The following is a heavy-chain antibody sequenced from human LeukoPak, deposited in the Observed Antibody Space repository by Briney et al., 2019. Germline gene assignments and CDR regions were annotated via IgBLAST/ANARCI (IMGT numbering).Heavy chain of an antibody. CDR2: IKQDGSEK. D-gene: IGHD3-3*01. V-gene: IGHV3-7*01. CDR3: ARRDNYDFWSGPYFGY. CDR1: GFTFSSYW. J-gene: IGHJ4*02. Sequence: GGSLRLSCAASGFTFSSYWMSWVRQAPGKGLEWVANIKQDGSEKYYVDSVKGRFTISRDNAKNSLYLQMNSLRAEDTAVYYCARRDNYDFWSGPYFGYWGQGTLVTVSS.